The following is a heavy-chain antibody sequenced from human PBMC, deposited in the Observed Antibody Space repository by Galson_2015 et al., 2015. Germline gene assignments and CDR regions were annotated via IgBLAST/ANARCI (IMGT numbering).Heavy chain of an antibody. Sequence: ETLSLTCTVSGGSISSSSYYWGWIRQPPGKGLEWIGSIYYSGSTYYNPSLKSRVTISVDTSKNQFSLKLGSVTAADTAVYYCARERATAIHDAFDIWGQGTMVTVSS. J-gene: IGHJ3*02. D-gene: IGHD2-2*02. V-gene: IGHV4-39*07. CDR3: ARERATAIHDAFDI. CDR1: GGSISSSSYY. CDR2: IYYSGST.